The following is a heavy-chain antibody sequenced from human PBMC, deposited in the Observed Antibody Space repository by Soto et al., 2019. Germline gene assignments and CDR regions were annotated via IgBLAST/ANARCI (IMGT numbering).Heavy chain of an antibody. V-gene: IGHV4-34*01. CDR1: GGSFSGYY. CDR2: INHSGST. D-gene: IGHD2-15*01. Sequence: PSETLSLTCAVYGGSFSGYYWSWIRQPPGKGLEWIGEINHSGSTNYNPSLKSRVTISVDTSKNQFSLKLSSVTAADTAVYYRARAEGIVVVVAATRWFDPWGQGTLVTVAS. CDR3: ARAEGIVVVVAATRWFDP. J-gene: IGHJ5*02.